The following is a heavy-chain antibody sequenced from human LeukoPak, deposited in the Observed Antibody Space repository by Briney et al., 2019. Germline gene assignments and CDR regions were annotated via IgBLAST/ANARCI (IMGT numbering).Heavy chain of an antibody. Sequence: GGSLRLSCAASGFTVSNNYMTWVRQAPGKGLEWVSVIYSGGGTYHADSVKGRFTISRDNSKNTLYLQMNSLRAEDTAVYSCARRDYGAPYYSDYWGQGTLVTVSS. D-gene: IGHD4-17*01. CDR3: ARRDYGAPYYSDY. J-gene: IGHJ4*02. CDR1: GFTVSNNY. V-gene: IGHV3-53*01. CDR2: IYSGGGT.